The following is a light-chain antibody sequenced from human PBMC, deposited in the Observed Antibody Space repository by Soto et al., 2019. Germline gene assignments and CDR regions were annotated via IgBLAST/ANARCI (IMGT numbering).Light chain of an antibody. Sequence: EIVLTQSPATLSLSPGERATLSCRASQSISSYLAWYQQKPDQAPRLLIYDASNRATGIPARFSGSGSGTDFTLTISSLEPADFAVYYCHQRSTWPFTFGPGTNVDI. V-gene: IGKV3-11*01. J-gene: IGKJ3*01. CDR3: HQRSTWPFT. CDR2: DAS. CDR1: QSISSY.